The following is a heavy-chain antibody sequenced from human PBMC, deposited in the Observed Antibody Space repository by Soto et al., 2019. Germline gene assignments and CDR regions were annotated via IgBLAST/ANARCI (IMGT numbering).Heavy chain of an antibody. CDR3: ARDSSSWSDDAFDI. D-gene: IGHD6-13*01. Sequence: QVQLQESGPGLVKPSETLSLTCTVSGGSISSYYWSWIRQPPGKGLEWIGYIYYSGSTNYNPSLKSRVTISVDTSKNHFSLKLSSVTAADTAVYYCARDSSSWSDDAFDIWGQGTMVTVSS. V-gene: IGHV4-59*01. CDR1: GGSISSYY. J-gene: IGHJ3*02. CDR2: IYYSGST.